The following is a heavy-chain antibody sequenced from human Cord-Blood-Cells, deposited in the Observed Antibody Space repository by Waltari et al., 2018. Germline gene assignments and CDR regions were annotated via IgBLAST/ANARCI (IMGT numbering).Heavy chain of an antibody. V-gene: IGHV3-53*02. J-gene: IGHJ4*02. Sequence: EVQLVETGGGLIQPGGSLRLSCAASGFTVSSNYMSWVRQAPGKGLEWVSVIYSGGSTYYAESVKGRFTISRDNSKNTLYLQMNSLRAEDTAVYYCARGAAAGTLYPLLLDYWGQGTLVTVSS. CDR3: ARGAAAGTLYPLLLDY. CDR2: IYSGGST. D-gene: IGHD6-13*01. CDR1: GFTVSSNY.